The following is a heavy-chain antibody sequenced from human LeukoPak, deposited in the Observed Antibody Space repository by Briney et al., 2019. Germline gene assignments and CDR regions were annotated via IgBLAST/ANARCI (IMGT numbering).Heavy chain of an antibody. D-gene: IGHD3-3*01. CDR1: GYSFTDYY. CDR2: INPKSGRT. J-gene: IGHJ5*02. V-gene: IGHV1-2*02. CDR3: ARADFVDAGPYLIGP. Sequence: ASVRVSCKTSGYSFTDYYIHWVRQAPGQGLELMGWINPKSGRTSSARKFHNRVTMTRDPSISPVYMDMAWLTSDDTAIYFCARADFVDAGPYLIGPWGQGTLVTVSS.